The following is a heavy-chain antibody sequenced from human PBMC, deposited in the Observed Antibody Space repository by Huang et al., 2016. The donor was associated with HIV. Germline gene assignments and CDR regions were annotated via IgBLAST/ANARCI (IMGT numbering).Heavy chain of an antibody. CDR1: GGSFSGYY. CDR3: ARERMMSWLDDHDAFDI. J-gene: IGHJ3*02. Sequence: QVQLQQWGAGLLTPSETLSLTCAVYGGSFSGYYWSWIRQSSGKGLEWIGEINHSGSTNYNPSLKSRLTISVDTSKNQFSLKLSSVTAADTAVYYCARERMMSWLDDHDAFDIWGQGTMVTVSS. V-gene: IGHV4-34*01. CDR2: INHSGST. D-gene: IGHD1-1*01.